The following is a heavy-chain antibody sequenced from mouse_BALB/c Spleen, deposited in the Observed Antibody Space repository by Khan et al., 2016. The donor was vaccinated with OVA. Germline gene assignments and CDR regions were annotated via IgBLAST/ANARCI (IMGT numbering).Heavy chain of an antibody. CDR3: ARDRIDY. V-gene: IGHV1-7*01. CDR2: INTTSGYT. CDR1: GYTFTSYW. Sequence: VQLQQSGAELAKPGASVKMSCKASGYTFTSYWMHWINQRPGQGLEWIGYINTTSGYTDYNQKFKDKATLTADKATSTAYMQLSSLTSDDSADYYCARDRIDYWGQGTALTVSS. J-gene: IGHJ2*01.